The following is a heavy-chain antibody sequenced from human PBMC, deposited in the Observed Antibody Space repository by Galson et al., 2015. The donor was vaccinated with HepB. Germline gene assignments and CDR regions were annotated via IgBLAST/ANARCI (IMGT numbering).Heavy chain of an antibody. D-gene: IGHD1/OR15-1a*01. J-gene: IGHJ6*03. CDR3: AKSGLEEQPLVYYYYYMDV. CDR2: ISGSRVFT. CDR1: GFTFSTYG. Sequence: SLRLSCAASGFTFSTYGMTWVRQAPGKGLEWVSSISGSRVFTYYADSVKGRFTISRDNSDNTLYLQTNSLRADDTAVYYCAKSGLEEQPLVYYYYYMDVWGKGTTVTVSS. V-gene: IGHV3-23*01.